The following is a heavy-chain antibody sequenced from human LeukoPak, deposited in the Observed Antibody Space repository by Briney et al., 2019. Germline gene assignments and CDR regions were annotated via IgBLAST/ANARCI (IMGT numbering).Heavy chain of an antibody. CDR2: IYSGGST. D-gene: IGHD5-12*01. J-gene: IGHJ4*02. V-gene: IGHV3-53*01. CDR1: GFTVSSNY. CDR3: AKGHSGYVFDY. Sequence: GGSLRLSCAASGFTVSSNYMSWVRHAPGKGLEWVSVIYSGGSTYYADSVKGRFTISRDNSKNTLYLQMNSLRAEDTAVYYCAKGHSGYVFDYWGQGTLVTVSS.